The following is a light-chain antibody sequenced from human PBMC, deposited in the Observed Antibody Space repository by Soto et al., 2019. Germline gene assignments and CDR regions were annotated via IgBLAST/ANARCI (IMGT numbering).Light chain of an antibody. CDR3: MQGTHWLYT. V-gene: IGKV2-30*01. CDR2: KVS. Sequence: DVVMTQSPLSLPVTLGQPASISCRSSQSLVYSDGNTYLNWFQQRPGQSPRRLIYKVSNRDTGVPDRFSGGGSGTDFTLKISRVEAEDVGVYYCMQGTHWLYTFGQGTKLEIK. J-gene: IGKJ2*01. CDR1: QSLVYSDGNTY.